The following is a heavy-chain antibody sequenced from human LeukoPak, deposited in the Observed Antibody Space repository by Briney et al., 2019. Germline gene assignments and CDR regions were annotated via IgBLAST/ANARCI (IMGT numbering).Heavy chain of an antibody. CDR3: ARDRPWAANY. CDR2: MSYSGGT. V-gene: IGHV4-59*01. D-gene: IGHD6-6*01. Sequence: PSETLSLTCTVSGGSISGYYWSWIRQPPGKGPEWIAYMSYSGGTNYNPSLSLKGRVTISVDTSKNQFSLKLSSVTAADTAVYYCARDRPWAANYWGQGTLVTVSS. CDR1: GGSISGYY. J-gene: IGHJ4*02.